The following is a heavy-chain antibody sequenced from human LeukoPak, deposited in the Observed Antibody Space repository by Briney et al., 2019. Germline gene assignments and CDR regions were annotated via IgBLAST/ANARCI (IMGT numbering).Heavy chain of an antibody. CDR1: GFSFSNHW. D-gene: IGHD6-13*01. CDR3: ARDEYSSSWYNDAFDI. J-gene: IGHJ3*02. Sequence: PGGSLRLSCAASGFSFSNHWMSWVRQAPGKGLEWVANINEDGSEKSYVDPVKGRFSISRDNGENSLYLQMNSLRVEDTAVYYCARDEYSSSWYNDAFDIWGQGTMVTVSS. CDR2: INEDGSEK. V-gene: IGHV3-7*04.